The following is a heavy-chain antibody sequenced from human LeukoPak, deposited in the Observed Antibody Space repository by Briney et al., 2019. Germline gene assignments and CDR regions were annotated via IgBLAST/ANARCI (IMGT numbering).Heavy chain of an antibody. CDR1: GFTFSSYA. D-gene: IGHD5-18*01. CDR3: ARDVDTAMVSYFDY. J-gene: IGHJ4*02. V-gene: IGHV3-30-3*01. Sequence: GGSLRLSCAASGFTFSSYAMHWVRQAPGKGLEWVAVISYDGSNKYYADSVKGRFTISRDNSKNTLYLQMNSLRAEDTAVYYCARDVDTAMVSYFDYWGQGTLVTVSS. CDR2: ISYDGSNK.